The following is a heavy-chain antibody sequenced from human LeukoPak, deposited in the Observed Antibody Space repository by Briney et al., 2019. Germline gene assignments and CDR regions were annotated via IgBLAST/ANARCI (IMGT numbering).Heavy chain of an antibody. D-gene: IGHD6-19*01. J-gene: IGHJ4*02. CDR1: GGSISSSSYY. V-gene: IGHV4-39*01. CDR3: ARPFSYSSGWYYFDY. Sequence: SETLSLTCTVSGGSISSSSYYWGWIRQPPGKGLEWIGSIYYSGSTYYNPSLKSRVTISVDTSKNQFSLKLSSVTAPDTAVYYCARPFSYSSGWYYFDYWGQGTLVTVSS. CDR2: IYYSGST.